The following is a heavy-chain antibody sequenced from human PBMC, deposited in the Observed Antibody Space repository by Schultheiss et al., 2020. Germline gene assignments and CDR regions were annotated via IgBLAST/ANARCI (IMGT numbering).Heavy chain of an antibody. D-gene: IGHD3-10*01. CDR2: ISYDGSNK. CDR3: ARSITMVRGVIITDYYGMDV. V-gene: IGHV3-30*04. J-gene: IGHJ6*02. CDR1: GFTFSSYA. Sequence: WGSLRLSCAASGFTFSSYAMSWVRQAPGKGLEWVAVISYDGSNKYYADSVKGRFTISRDNSKNTLYLQMNSLRAEDTAVYYCARSITMVRGVIITDYYGMDVWGQGTTVTVSS.